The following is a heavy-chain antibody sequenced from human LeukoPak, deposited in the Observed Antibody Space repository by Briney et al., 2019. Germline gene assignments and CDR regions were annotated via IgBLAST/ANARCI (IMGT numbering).Heavy chain of an antibody. CDR3: ARVGKTYYYDSSGYFQH. V-gene: IGHV4-39*07. J-gene: IGHJ1*01. Sequence: SETLSLTCTVSGGSISSSSYYWGWIRQPPGKGLEWIGSIYYSGSTYYNPSLKSRVTISVDTSKNQFSLKLSSVTAADTAVYYCARVGKTYYYDSSGYFQHWGQGTLVTVSS. CDR1: GGSISSSSYY. D-gene: IGHD3-22*01. CDR2: IYYSGST.